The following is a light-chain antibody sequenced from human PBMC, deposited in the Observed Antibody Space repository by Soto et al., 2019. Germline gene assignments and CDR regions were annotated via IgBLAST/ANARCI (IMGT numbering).Light chain of an antibody. CDR3: QQRHMWPIT. CDR2: IAY. J-gene: IGKJ5*01. Sequence: VLPQSLVTLSLSAGERATLSSRASQSFRGLLAWYQQKPGQAPRLLIYIAYNRATGIPPRFSGSESGTDFTLTITSLQPEDSAVYYCQQRHMWPITFGQGTRLEIK. CDR1: QSFRGL. V-gene: IGKV3-11*01.